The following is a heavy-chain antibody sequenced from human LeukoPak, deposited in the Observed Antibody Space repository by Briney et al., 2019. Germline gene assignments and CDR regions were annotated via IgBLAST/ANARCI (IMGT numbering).Heavy chain of an antibody. V-gene: IGHV3-7*01. D-gene: IGHD2/OR15-2a*01. Sequence: GGSLRLSCAASGFTFSSYGMHWVREAPGKGLEWVATIRQDDIERHLVDSVKGRFFISRDNAKNSLYLQMNSLTVEDTAVYYCVRGCNRAHCPYFFDSWGQGTLITVS. CDR3: VRGCNRAHCPYFFDS. J-gene: IGHJ4*02. CDR2: IRQDDIER. CDR1: GFTFSSYG.